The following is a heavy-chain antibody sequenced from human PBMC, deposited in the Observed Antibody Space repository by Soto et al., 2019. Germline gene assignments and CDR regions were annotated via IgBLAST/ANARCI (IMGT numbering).Heavy chain of an antibody. Sequence: QVQLQQWGAGLLKPSETLSLTCAVYGGSFSGYYWTWIRQPPGTGLEWIGEINHSGSTNYNPSLKRXVTISADTSKNQVSLKLTSVTAADTAVYYCARDKITGLFDYWGQGTLVTVSS. CDR3: ARDKITGLFDY. V-gene: IGHV4-34*01. J-gene: IGHJ4*02. D-gene: IGHD2-8*02. CDR2: INHSGST. CDR1: GGSFSGYY.